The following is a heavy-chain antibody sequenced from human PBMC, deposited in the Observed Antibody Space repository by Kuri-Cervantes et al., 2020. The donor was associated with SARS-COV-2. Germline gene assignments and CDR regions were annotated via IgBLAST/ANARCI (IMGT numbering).Heavy chain of an antibody. J-gene: IGHJ6*02. CDR1: GFTFSSYS. CDR3: ARDRRRWVVGASSLPIYYYYGMDV. CDR2: ISSSSSYI. D-gene: IGHD1-26*01. V-gene: IGHV3-21*01. Sequence: LSLSCAASGFTFSSYSMNWVRQAPGKGLEWVSSISSSSSYIYYADSVKGRFTISRDNAKNSLYLQMNSLRAEDTAVYYCARDRRRWVVGASSLPIYYYYGMDVWGQGTTVTVSS.